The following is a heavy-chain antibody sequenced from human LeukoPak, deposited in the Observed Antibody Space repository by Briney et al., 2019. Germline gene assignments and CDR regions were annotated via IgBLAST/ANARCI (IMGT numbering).Heavy chain of an antibody. V-gene: IGHV5-10-1*01. D-gene: IGHD2-15*01. Sequence: GASLQISCKGSGYIFSSYWITWVRQLPGKGLEWMARIDPSDSFANYNPSFQGHVTISADKSISTAYLQWSSLKASDSAMYYCASSGPSGGSCSNWGQGTLVTVSS. CDR2: IDPSDSFA. J-gene: IGHJ4*02. CDR3: ASSGPSGGSCSN. CDR1: GYIFSSYW.